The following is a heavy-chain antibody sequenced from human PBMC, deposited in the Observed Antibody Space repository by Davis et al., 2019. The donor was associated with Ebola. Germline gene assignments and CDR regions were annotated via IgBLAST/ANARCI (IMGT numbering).Heavy chain of an antibody. CDR1: GDRVSSNSAA. Sequence: SQTLSLTCAISGDRVSSNSAAWNWLRQSPSRGLEWLGRTYYRSKWYNDYAVSVKSRITINPDTSKNQFSLQLNSVTPEDTAVYYCAGAGDYYYGMDVWGQGTTVTVSS. J-gene: IGHJ6*02. V-gene: IGHV6-1*01. CDR3: AGAGDYYYGMDV. CDR2: TYYRSKWYN. D-gene: IGHD6-19*01.